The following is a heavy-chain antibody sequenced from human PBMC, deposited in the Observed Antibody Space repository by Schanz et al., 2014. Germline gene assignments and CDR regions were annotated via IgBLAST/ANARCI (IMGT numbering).Heavy chain of an antibody. CDR2: ISTSGTYM. CDR1: GFAFSSFA. CDR3: VRDSFFAFDY. V-gene: IGHV3-21*01. D-gene: IGHD3-3*01. Sequence: EVQLMESGGGLVKPGGSLRLSCVASGFAFSSFAMTWVRQAPGRGLEWVSSISTSGTYMYIADSLKGRLTISRDNAKNSVYLQMNNLRAEDTAVYYCVRDSFFAFDYWGQGTLVTVSS. J-gene: IGHJ4*02.